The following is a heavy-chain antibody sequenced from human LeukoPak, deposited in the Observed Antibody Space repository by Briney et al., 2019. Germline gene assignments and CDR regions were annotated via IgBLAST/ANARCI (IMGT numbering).Heavy chain of an antibody. D-gene: IGHD3-9*01. CDR3: AREGHYDILTGYSPVEYYCYFMDV. Sequence: GGSLRLSCAASGFTFSHYAIHWVRQAPGKGLEWVGVISSDGSDKYHADSVKGRFTISRDNSKNTLYLQTNSLRPEDTAVYYCAREGHYDILTGYSPVEYYCYFMDVWGKGTTVTVSS. CDR1: GFTFSHYA. J-gene: IGHJ6*03. V-gene: IGHV3-30*04. CDR2: ISSDGSDK.